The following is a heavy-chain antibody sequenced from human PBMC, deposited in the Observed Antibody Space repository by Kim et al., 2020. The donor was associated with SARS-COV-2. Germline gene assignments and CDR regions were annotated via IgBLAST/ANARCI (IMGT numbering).Heavy chain of an antibody. V-gene: IGHV1-69*13. CDR1: GGTFSSYA. Sequence: SVKVSCKASGGTFSSYAISWVRQAPGQGLEWMGGIIPIFGTANYAQKFQGRVTITADESTSTAYMELSSLRSEDTAVYYCASTPIVATISLYYYYGMDVWGQGTTVTVSS. CDR2: IIPIFGTA. J-gene: IGHJ6*02. CDR3: ASTPIVATISLYYYYGMDV. D-gene: IGHD5-12*01.